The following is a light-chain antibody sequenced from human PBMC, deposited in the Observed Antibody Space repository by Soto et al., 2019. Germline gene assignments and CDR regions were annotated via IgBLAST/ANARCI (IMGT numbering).Light chain of an antibody. V-gene: IGKV3-15*01. CDR2: GAS. CDR3: QQYNNWPLA. CDR1: QSVISN. Sequence: EIVMTQSPDTLSVSPGERATLSCRASQSVISNLDWYKQKPGQAPRLLIYGASTRATGIPARFSGSGSGTEFTLTISSLQSEDFAVYYCQQYNNWPLAFGQGNKVEIK. J-gene: IGKJ1*01.